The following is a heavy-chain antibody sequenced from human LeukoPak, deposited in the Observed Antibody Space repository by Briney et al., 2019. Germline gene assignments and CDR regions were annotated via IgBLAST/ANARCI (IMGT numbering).Heavy chain of an antibody. CDR1: GASISSYY. V-gene: IGHV4-59*12. CDR3: ARDRYDFWSGCTNWFDP. D-gene: IGHD3-3*01. CDR2: IYYSGST. Sequence: SETLSLTCTVSGASISSYYWSWIRQPPGKGPEWIGYIYYSGSTKYNPSLKSRVTISVDTSKNQFSLKLSSVTAADTAVYYCARDRYDFWSGCTNWFDPWGQGTLVTVSS. J-gene: IGHJ5*02.